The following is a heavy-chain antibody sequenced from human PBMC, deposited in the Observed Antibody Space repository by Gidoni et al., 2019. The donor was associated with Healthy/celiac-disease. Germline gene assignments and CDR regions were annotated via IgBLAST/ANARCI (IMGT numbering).Heavy chain of an antibody. D-gene: IGHD3-22*01. CDR1: GYTFTSYY. Sequence: QVQLVQSGAEVKKPGASVKVSCKASGYTFTSYYMLWVRQAPGQGLEWMGIINPSGGSTSYEQKFQGRVTMTRDTSTSTVYMELSSLRSEDTAVYYCARDAPVNYDSSGEAFDIWGQGTMVTVSS. CDR2: INPSGGST. V-gene: IGHV1-46*01. J-gene: IGHJ3*02. CDR3: ARDAPVNYDSSGEAFDI.